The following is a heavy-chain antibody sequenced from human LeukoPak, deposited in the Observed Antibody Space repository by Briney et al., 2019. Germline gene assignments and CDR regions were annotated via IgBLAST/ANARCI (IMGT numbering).Heavy chain of an antibody. CDR3: ARHNMVRGVTHYYYYYMDV. V-gene: IGHV5-51*01. Sequence: GESLKISCKGSGYSFTSYWIGWVRQMPGKGLEWMGVIYPGDSDTRYSPSFQGQVTISADKSISTAYLQWSSLKASDTAMYYCARHNMVRGVTHYYYYYMDVWGKGTTVTISS. D-gene: IGHD3-10*01. CDR1: GYSFTSYW. J-gene: IGHJ6*03. CDR2: IYPGDSDT.